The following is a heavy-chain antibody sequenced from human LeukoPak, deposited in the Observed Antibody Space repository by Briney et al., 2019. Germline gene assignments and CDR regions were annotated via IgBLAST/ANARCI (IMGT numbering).Heavy chain of an antibody. J-gene: IGHJ4*02. Sequence: AGGSLRLSCAASGFAFSTYWMSWVRQAPGKGLEWVANIKGDESEKYYVDSVKGRFTISRDNAKNPLYLQMDSLRTDDTAVYYCARGGATTGRFDYWGQGTLVTGSS. D-gene: IGHD4-11*01. V-gene: IGHV3-7*01. CDR3: ARGGATTGRFDY. CDR1: GFAFSTYW. CDR2: IKGDESEK.